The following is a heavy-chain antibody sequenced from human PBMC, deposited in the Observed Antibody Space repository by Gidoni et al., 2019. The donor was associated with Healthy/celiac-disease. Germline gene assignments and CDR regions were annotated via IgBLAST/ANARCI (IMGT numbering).Heavy chain of an antibody. J-gene: IGHJ4*02. CDR3: AKERLGLDY. CDR1: GFTFSSYG. CDR2: ISYDGSNK. Sequence: QVQLVESGGGVVQPGRSLRLSCAASGFTFSSYGMHWVRQAPGKGLEWLAVISYDGSNKYYADSVKGRFTISRDNSKNTLYLQMNSRRAEDTAVYYCAKERLGLDYWGQGTLVTVSS. D-gene: IGHD3-16*01. V-gene: IGHV3-30*18.